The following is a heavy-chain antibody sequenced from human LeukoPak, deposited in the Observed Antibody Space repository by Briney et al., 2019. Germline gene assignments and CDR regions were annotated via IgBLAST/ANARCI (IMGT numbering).Heavy chain of an antibody. J-gene: IGHJ5*02. Sequence: SETLSLTCAVYGGSFSGYYWSWIRQPPRKGLEWIGEINHSGSTNYNPSLKSRVTISVDTSKNQFSLKLSSVTAADTAVYYCARPGGLSHYSSQVEANWFDPWGQGTLVTVSS. CDR3: ARPGGLSHYSSQVEANWFDP. CDR1: GGSFSGYY. D-gene: IGHD6-13*01. V-gene: IGHV4-34*01. CDR2: INHSGST.